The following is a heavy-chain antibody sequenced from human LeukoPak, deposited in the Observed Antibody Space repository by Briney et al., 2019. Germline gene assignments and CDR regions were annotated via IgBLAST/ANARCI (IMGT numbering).Heavy chain of an antibody. J-gene: IGHJ3*02. V-gene: IGHV4-34*01. Sequence: PSETLSLTCAVYGGSFSGYYWSWIRQPPGKGLEWIGSIYYSGSTYYNPSLKSRVTISVDTPKNQFSLKLSSVTAADTAVYYWGRDPTITAAGDDAFYIWGPGTMVTVSS. D-gene: IGHD6-13*01. CDR2: IYYSGST. CDR1: GGSFSGYY. CDR3: GRDPTITAAGDDAFYI.